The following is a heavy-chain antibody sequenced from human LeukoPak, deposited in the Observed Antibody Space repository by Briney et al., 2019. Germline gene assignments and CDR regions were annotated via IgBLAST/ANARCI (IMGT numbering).Heavy chain of an antibody. CDR3: ARGIRFLEWLSSYYMDV. J-gene: IGHJ6*03. CDR1: GFTFSDFY. CDR2: ISSSASTI. V-gene: IGHV3-11*04. Sequence: PGGSLRLSCAASGFTFSDFYMSWIRQTPGKGLEWVSYISSSASTIYYADSVKGRFTISRDNAQNSLYLQMNSLRAEDTAVYYCARGIRFLEWLSSYYMDVWGKGTTVTVSS. D-gene: IGHD3-3*01.